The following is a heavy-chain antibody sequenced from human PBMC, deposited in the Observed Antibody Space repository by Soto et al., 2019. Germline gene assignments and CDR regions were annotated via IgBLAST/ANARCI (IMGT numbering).Heavy chain of an antibody. CDR2: LNPGNGNT. CDR1: GYTFTNYA. D-gene: IGHD2-21*01. V-gene: IGHV1-3*01. CDR3: ARDQGIPYCGGDCYSDWYFDL. J-gene: IGHJ2*01. Sequence: QVQLVQSGAEVKEPGASVKVSCRASGYTFTNYAIHWVRQAPGQRLEWMGWLNPGNGNTKYPQKFQGRVIITRDTSARTAYMFLSSLRSEDTAVYYCARDQGIPYCGGDCYSDWYFDLWGRGTLVTVSS.